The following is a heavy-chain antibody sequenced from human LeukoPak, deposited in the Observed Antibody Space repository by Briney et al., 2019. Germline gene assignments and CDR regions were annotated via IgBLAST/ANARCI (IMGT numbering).Heavy chain of an antibody. CDR2: IYTSGST. J-gene: IGHJ5*02. CDR1: GGSISSGSYY. CDR3: ARDREAVANWGYDWFDP. Sequence: PSETLSLTCTVSGGSISSGSYYWSWIRQPAGKGLEWIGRIYTSGSTNYNPSLKSRVTISVDTSKNQFSLKLSSVTAADTAVYYCARDREAVANWGYDWFDPWGQGTLVTVSS. V-gene: IGHV4-61*02. D-gene: IGHD7-27*01.